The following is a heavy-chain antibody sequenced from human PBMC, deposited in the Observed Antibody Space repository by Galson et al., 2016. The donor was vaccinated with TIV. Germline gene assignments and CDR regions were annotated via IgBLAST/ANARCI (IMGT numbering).Heavy chain of an antibody. CDR2: IDLSDSYT. CDR3: ATSRDIESLLEIYGMDV. V-gene: IGHV5-10-1*01. CDR1: GHRFTSKW. Sequence: QSGAEVKKPGESLRISCKGSGHRFTSKWISWVRQMPGKGLEWMGKIDLSDSYTNYSPSFQGHVTLSVDTSISTAYLQWSSLRASDTAMYYCATSRDIESLLEIYGMDVWGQGTTVTVSS. J-gene: IGHJ6*02. D-gene: IGHD3-3*01.